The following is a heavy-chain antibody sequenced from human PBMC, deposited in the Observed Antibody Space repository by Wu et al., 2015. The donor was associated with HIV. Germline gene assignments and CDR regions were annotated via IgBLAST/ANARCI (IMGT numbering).Heavy chain of an antibody. V-gene: IGHV1-69*13. Sequence: QIQLVQSGAEVKKPGSSVKVSCKASGDTFNNYAINWVRQAPGQGLEWVGRVVPIYGTTNYAPKFQGRVTITADESMSTAYMELNSLRSEDTAVYYCAKTNRIVTNGIDFYHYYGMDVWGQGTTVTVS. CDR1: GDTFNNYA. J-gene: IGHJ6*02. D-gene: IGHD1-1*01. CDR3: AKTNRIVTNGIDFYHYYGMDV. CDR2: VVPIYGTT.